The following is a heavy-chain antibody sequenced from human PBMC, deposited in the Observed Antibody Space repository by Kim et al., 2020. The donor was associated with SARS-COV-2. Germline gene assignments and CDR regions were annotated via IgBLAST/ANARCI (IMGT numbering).Heavy chain of an antibody. V-gene: IGHV3-23*01. CDR3: AKVGGSYSYFQH. D-gene: IGHD1-26*01. CDR1: GFTFSSYA. CDR2: ISGSGGST. Sequence: GGSQRLSCAASGFTFSSYAMSWVRQAPGKGLEWVSAISGSGGSTYYADSVKGRFTISRDNSKNTLYLQMNSLRAEDTAVYYCAKVGGSYSYFQHWGQGTLVTVSS. J-gene: IGHJ1*01.